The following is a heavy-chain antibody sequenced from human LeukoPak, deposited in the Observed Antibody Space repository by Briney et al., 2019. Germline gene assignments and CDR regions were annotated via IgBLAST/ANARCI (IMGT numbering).Heavy chain of an antibody. CDR1: GYTFTGYY. CDR3: ARERQPEWLRSQLDY. D-gene: IGHD5-12*01. J-gene: IGHJ4*02. Sequence: ASVKVSCKASGYTFTGYYMHWVRQAPGQGLEWMGWINPNSGGTNYAQKFQGRVTMTRDTSISTAYMELSRLRSDDTAVYYCARERQPEWLRSQLDYWGQGTLVTVSS. CDR2: INPNSGGT. V-gene: IGHV1-2*02.